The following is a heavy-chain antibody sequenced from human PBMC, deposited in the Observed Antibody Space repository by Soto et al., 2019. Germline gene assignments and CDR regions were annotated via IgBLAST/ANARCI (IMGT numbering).Heavy chain of an antibody. CDR3: ARTGYDRSGYFVEYYFDY. D-gene: IGHD3-22*01. V-gene: IGHV3-30-3*01. Sequence: PGGSLILSCAASRFTFSKYAMHWVRQARGTGLEWVAVISNDGSNPYYADSVKGRFTISRDNSKNTLYLQMNSLREEDTAVYYCARTGYDRSGYFVEYYFDYWGQGTLATVSS. J-gene: IGHJ4*02. CDR2: ISNDGSNP. CDR1: RFTFSKYA.